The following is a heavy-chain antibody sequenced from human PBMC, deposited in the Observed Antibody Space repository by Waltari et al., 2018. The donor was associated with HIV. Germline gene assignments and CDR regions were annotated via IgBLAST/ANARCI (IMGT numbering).Heavy chain of an antibody. CDR1: GGSITSTNNY. V-gene: IGHV4-39*01. Sequence: QLHLWESGPGLVGASEALSLTCFVSGGSITSTNNYWGWIRQPPGEGLEWIGSIYYTGAAYYGPSLKSRVTISVDTSKNQFSLKLSSVTATDAAVYFCARAGRSFSSRPKTFDIWGPGTMVTVSS. CDR2: IYYTGAA. CDR3: ARAGRSFSSRPKTFDI. J-gene: IGHJ3*02. D-gene: IGHD3-10*01.